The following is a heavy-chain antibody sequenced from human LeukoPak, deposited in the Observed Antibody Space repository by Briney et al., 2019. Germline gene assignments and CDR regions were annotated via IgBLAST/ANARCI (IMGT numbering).Heavy chain of an antibody. Sequence: SETLSLTCTVSGGSISSSSYYWGWIRQPPGKGLEWIGSIYYSGSTYYNPSLKSRVTISVDTSKNQFSLKLSSVTAADTAVYYCARGGPPGHIVATTEFDYWGQGTLVTVSS. J-gene: IGHJ4*02. CDR2: IYYSGST. D-gene: IGHD5-12*01. V-gene: IGHV4-39*07. CDR3: ARGGPPGHIVATTEFDY. CDR1: GGSISSSSYY.